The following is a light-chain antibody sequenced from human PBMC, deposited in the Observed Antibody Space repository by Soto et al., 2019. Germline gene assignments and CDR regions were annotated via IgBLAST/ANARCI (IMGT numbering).Light chain of an antibody. V-gene: IGKV3-20*01. Sequence: EIVLTQSPGTLSLSPGERATLSCRASQSLSGSYLAWYQQKPGQAPRLLIYGASSRATGIPDRFSGSGSGTDFTLTISRLEPEDLAVYYCQQYGSSVYTFGQGTKLEIK. CDR1: QSLSGSY. CDR2: GAS. CDR3: QQYGSSVYT. J-gene: IGKJ2*01.